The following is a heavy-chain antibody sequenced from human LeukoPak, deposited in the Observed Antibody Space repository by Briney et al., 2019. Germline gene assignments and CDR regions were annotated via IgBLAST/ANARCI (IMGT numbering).Heavy chain of an antibody. J-gene: IGHJ6*03. V-gene: IGHV3-7*01. D-gene: IGHD3-22*01. CDR1: GFTISSYW. CDR3: ARDPFSYYYDPHYMDV. CDR2: IKQDGSEK. Sequence: GGSLRLSCAASGFTISSYWMSWVRQAQGKGLERVANIKQDGSEKYYVDSVKGRFTISRDNAKNSLYLQMNSLRAEDTAVYYCARDPFSYYYDPHYMDVWGKGTTVTVSS.